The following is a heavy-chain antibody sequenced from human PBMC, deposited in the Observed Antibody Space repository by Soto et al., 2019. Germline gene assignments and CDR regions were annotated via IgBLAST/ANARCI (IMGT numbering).Heavy chain of an antibody. V-gene: IGHV4-39*01. CDR1: GGSISSSSITYY. CDR2: IHSSGSA. CDR3: ARRPRAVAGMDNWFDP. Sequence: QLQLQESGPGLVKPSETLSLTCTVSGGSISSSSITYYWGWIRQPPGKGPEWIGGIHSSGSAYYNPPLKRRVPLSIDVSKNEFSLQLSSVTAADTAVYYCARRPRAVAGMDNWFDPWGQGILVTVSS. J-gene: IGHJ5*02. D-gene: IGHD6-19*01.